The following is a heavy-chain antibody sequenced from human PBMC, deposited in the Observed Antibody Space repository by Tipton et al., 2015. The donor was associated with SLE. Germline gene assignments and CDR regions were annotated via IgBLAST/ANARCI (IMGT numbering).Heavy chain of an antibody. J-gene: IGHJ6*02. CDR2: IKQNGIEK. CDR3: ARSNLEWSNRYYYSGMDV. CDR1: GFTFSSYW. Sequence: SLRLSCAASGFTFSSYWTSWVRQAPGKGPEWVADIKQNGIEKYHVDSVDGRFTISRDNARNSLFLQMNILRVEDTAVYYCARSNLEWSNRYYYSGMDVWGQGTTVTVSS. D-gene: IGHD3-3*01. V-gene: IGHV3-7*03.